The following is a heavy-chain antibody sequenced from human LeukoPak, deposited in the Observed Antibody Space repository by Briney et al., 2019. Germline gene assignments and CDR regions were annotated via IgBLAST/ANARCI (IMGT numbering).Heavy chain of an antibody. CDR2: INPSGGST. V-gene: IGHV1-46*01. J-gene: IGHJ4*02. D-gene: IGHD3-10*01. CDR3: ARDHEYYYGSGSYYPGGCDY. CDR1: GYTSTSYY. Sequence: ASVTVSCKASGYTSTSYYMHWVRQAPGQGLEWMGIINPSGGSTSYAQKFQGRVTMTRDTSTSTVYMELSSLRSEDTAVYYCARDHEYYYGSGSYYPGGCDYWGQGTLVTVSS.